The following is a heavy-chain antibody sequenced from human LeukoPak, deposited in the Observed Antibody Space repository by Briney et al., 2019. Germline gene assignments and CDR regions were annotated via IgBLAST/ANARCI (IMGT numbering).Heavy chain of an antibody. J-gene: IGHJ3*02. Sequence: GRSLRLSCAASGFTFDDYAMHWVRQAPGKGLEWVSGISWNSGSIGYADSVKGRFTISRDNAKNSLYLQMNRLRAEDTALYYCARGFLEWLINSEGGDDAFDIWGQGTMVTVSS. CDR3: ARGFLEWLINSEGGDDAFDI. CDR2: ISWNSGSI. V-gene: IGHV3-9*01. CDR1: GFTFDDYA. D-gene: IGHD3-3*01.